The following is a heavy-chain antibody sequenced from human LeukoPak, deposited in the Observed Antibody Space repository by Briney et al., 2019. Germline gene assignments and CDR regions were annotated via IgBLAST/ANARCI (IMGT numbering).Heavy chain of an antibody. CDR2: ISSNGGST. J-gene: IGHJ5*02. CDR3: AREFGGSYFFRFDP. V-gene: IGHV3-64*01. CDR1: GFTFSSYA. Sequence: GGSLRLSCAASGFTFSSYAMHWVRQAPGKGLEYVSAISSNGGSTYYANSVKGRFTISRDNSKNTLYLQMGSLRAEDMAVYYCAREFGGSYFFRFDPWGQGTLVTVSS. D-gene: IGHD1-26*01.